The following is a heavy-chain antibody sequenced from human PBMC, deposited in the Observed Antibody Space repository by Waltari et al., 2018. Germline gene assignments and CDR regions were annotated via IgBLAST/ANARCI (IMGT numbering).Heavy chain of an antibody. Sequence: QVQLVESGGGVVQPGGSLRPSCAASGFTFSSYGMHWVRQAPDKGREWVAFVRYDGSDKYYADSLKGRFTISRDNSKNTLYLQMNSLRAEDTAVYYCAKERSGYSSGWVVGYFDYWGQGTLVTVSS. CDR3: AKERSGYSSGWVVGYFDY. D-gene: IGHD6-19*01. CDR1: GFTFSSYG. V-gene: IGHV3-30*02. CDR2: VRYDGSDK. J-gene: IGHJ4*02.